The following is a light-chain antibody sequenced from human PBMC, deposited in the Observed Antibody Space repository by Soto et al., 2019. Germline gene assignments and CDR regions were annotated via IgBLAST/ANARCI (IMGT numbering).Light chain of an antibody. V-gene: IGLV2-14*03. CDR2: DVN. CDR1: ASDVGAFNH. CDR3: SSFSSSSTPVL. J-gene: IGLJ3*02. Sequence: QSALTQPASVSGSPGQSMTISCTETASDVGAFNHVSWYQQHPNKAPTLVIYDVNKRPSGVSSRFSGSKSGDTASLTISSLQAEDGADYFCSSFSSSSTPVLFGGGTKVTVL.